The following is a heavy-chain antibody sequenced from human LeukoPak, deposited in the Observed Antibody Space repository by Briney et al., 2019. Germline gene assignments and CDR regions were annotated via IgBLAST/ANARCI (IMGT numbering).Heavy chain of an antibody. D-gene: IGHD4-17*01. Sequence: PGGSLRLSCAASGFTFSSYWMHWVRQAPGKGLVWVSRINSDGSSTSYADSVKGRFTISRDNAKNSLYLQMNSLRAEDTALYYCAKGKHVTVTTGGDAFDIWGQGTMVTVSS. J-gene: IGHJ3*02. V-gene: IGHV3-74*01. CDR2: INSDGSST. CDR1: GFTFSSYW. CDR3: AKGKHVTVTTGGDAFDI.